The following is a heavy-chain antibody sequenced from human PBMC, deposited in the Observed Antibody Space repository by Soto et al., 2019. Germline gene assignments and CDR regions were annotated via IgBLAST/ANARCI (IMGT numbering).Heavy chain of an antibody. V-gene: IGHV4-30-4*01. CDR3: ARDFGTYYYDSSGFNRAYYYAMDV. D-gene: IGHD3-22*01. CDR1: GGSIISGDYY. CDR2: IYYSGST. Sequence: SETLSLTCTVSGGSIISGDYYWNLIRQPPGKGLEWIGYIYYSGSTFYNPSLKSRLTISVDMSKNQFSLKLSSVTAADTAVYYCARDFGTYYYDSSGFNRAYYYAMDVWGQETTVTVSS. J-gene: IGHJ6*02.